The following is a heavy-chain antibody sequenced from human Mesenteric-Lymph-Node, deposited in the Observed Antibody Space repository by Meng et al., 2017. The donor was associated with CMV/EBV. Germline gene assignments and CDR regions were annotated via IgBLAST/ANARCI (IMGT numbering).Heavy chain of an antibody. CDR1: GFTFSGFE. J-gene: IGHJ6*02. CDR3: ASHRPGVYYYYGFDV. Sequence: GESLKISCAASGFTFSGFEMNWVRQAPGKGLEWVSYISGSGRAIYYAESVKGRFTISRDDARNSLYLQMNSLRVEDTAVYYCASHRPGVYYYYGFDVWGQGTTVTVSS. D-gene: IGHD3-10*01. CDR2: ISGSGRAI. V-gene: IGHV3-48*03.